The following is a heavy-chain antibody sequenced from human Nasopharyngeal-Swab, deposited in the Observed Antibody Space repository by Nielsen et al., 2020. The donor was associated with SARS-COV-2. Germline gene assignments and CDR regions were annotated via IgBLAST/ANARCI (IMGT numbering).Heavy chain of an antibody. CDR2: IYPGDPDT. CDR1: GYSFTSYW. Sequence: GESLKLSCTGSGYSFTSYWIGWVRQTPGNGLEWMGTIYPGDPDTRYSPSFQGQVTISADKSISTAYLQWSSLKASDTAMYYCARLVAVAGGGGGGADYWGQGTLVTVSS. V-gene: IGHV5-51*01. CDR3: ARLVAVAGGGGGGADY. D-gene: IGHD6-19*01. J-gene: IGHJ4*02.